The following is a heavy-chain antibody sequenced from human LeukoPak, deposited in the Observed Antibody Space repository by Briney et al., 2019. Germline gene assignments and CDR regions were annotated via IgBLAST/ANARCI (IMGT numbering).Heavy chain of an antibody. V-gene: IGHV3-21*01. D-gene: IGHD5-12*01. CDR3: ARAGAGDSGYASRGPSDFYYYYGMDV. Sequence: GGSLRLSCTASGFTFSGYSMNWVRQAPGKGLEWVSSISSSSSYIYYADSVKGRFTISRDNAKNSLYLQMNSLRAEDTAVYYCARAGAGDSGYASRGPSDFYYYYGMDVWGQGTTVTVSS. CDR2: ISSSSSYI. CDR1: GFTFSGYS. J-gene: IGHJ6*02.